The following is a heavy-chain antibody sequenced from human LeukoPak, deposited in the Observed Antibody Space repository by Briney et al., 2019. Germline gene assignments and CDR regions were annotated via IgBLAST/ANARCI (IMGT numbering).Heavy chain of an antibody. CDR1: GFTFSSYA. V-gene: IGHV3-23*01. Sequence: PGGSLRLSCAASGFTFSSYAMSWVRQAPGKGLEWVSAISGSGGSTYYADSVKGRFTISRDNSKNTLYPQMNSLRAEDTAVYYCAKVAHIVVVQDYYYMDVWGKGTTVTVSS. D-gene: IGHD2-2*01. J-gene: IGHJ6*03. CDR3: AKVAHIVVVQDYYYMDV. CDR2: ISGSGGST.